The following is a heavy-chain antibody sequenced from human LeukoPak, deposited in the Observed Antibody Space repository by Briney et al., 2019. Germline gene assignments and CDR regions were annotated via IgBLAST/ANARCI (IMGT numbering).Heavy chain of an antibody. D-gene: IGHD4-17*01. CDR1: GGSISSGDYY. J-gene: IGHJ5*02. CDR3: ARDYGNNWFDP. Sequence: TLSLTCTVSGGSISSGDYYWSWIRQHPGKGLEWIGYIYYSGDTYYNPSLRSRVSISLDTSKNQFSLKLSSVTAADTAMYYCARDYGNNWFDPWGQGTLVTVSA. CDR2: IYYSGDT. V-gene: IGHV4-31*03.